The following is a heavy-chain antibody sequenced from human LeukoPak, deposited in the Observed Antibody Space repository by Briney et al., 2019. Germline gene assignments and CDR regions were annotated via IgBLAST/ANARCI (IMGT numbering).Heavy chain of an antibody. D-gene: IGHD3-10*01. J-gene: IGHJ4*02. CDR3: ARKIYGSDNYIDY. CDR1: GFTFSNYW. CDR2: LSSGGSMI. V-gene: IGHV3-11*01. Sequence: GGSLRLSCVVSGFTFSNYWMNWIRQAPGMGLEWIAYLSSGGSMIYYADSVKGRFAISRDNAKNSVYLQMNSLRAEDTALYYCARKIYGSDNYIDYWGQGTLVTVSS.